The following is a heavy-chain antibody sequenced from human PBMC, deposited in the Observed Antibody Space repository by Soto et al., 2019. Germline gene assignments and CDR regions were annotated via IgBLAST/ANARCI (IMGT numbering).Heavy chain of an antibody. Sequence: EVQLVESGGGLVQPGGSLRLSCAASGFTFSSYWMSWVRQAPGKGLEWVSNIKQDGSEKYYVDSVKGRFTISRDNAKNSLSLQMNSLRAEYTAVYYCARSEDTAMATPDAFDIWGQGTMVTVSS. V-gene: IGHV3-7*03. CDR1: GFTFSSYW. J-gene: IGHJ3*02. D-gene: IGHD5-18*01. CDR2: IKQDGSEK. CDR3: ARSEDTAMATPDAFDI.